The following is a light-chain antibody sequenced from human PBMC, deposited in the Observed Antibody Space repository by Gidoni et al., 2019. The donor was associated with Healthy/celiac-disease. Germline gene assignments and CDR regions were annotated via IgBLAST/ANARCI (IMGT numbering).Light chain of an antibody. J-gene: IGKJ4*01. CDR1: QSVSSY. Sequence: EIVLTQSPATLSLSPGERATLTCRASQSVSSYVAWYQQKPGQAPRLLIYDASNRATGIPARFSGSGSGTDFTLTISSLEPEDFAVYYCQQRSNWPPELTFXGXTKVEIK. V-gene: IGKV3-11*01. CDR2: DAS. CDR3: QQRSNWPPELT.